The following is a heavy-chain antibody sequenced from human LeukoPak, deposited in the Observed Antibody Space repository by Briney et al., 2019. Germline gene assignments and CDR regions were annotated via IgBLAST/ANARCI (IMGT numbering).Heavy chain of an antibody. J-gene: IGHJ4*02. CDR1: GFTFSSYA. CDR2: ISYDGSNK. D-gene: IGHD6-13*01. CDR3: ARFSGQQLALHY. Sequence: PGGSLRLSCAASGFTFSSYAMRWVRQAPGKGLEWVAVISYDGSNKYYADSVKGRFTISRDNSKNTLYLQMNSLRAEDTAVYYCARFSGQQLALHYRGQGTLVTVSS. V-gene: IGHV3-30-3*01.